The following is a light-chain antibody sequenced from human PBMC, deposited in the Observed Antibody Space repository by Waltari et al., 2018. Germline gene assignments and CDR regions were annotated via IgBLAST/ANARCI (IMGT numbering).Light chain of an antibody. CDR2: SNN. V-gene: IGLV1-44*01. CDR1: PSNIGRNT. J-gene: IGLJ1*01. CDR3: ASWDDRLNGFV. Sequence: QSVLTQPPSASGTPGQRIPVACSGSPSNIGRNTVNCYQQLPGRAPNLLLYSNNERPSGVSDRFSGSTSGMSASLAISGLQSEDEADYYCASWDDRLNGFVFGTGTKVTV.